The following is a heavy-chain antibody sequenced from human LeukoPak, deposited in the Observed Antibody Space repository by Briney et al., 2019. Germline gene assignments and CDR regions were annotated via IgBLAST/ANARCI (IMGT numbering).Heavy chain of an antibody. CDR1: GFTFNSYG. CDR3: AKGIHFSDYYENGAYSVDY. Sequence: GGSLRLSCAASGFTFNSYGMHWVRQAPGKGLEWVAVISYDGSHKYYADSVKGRFTISRDNSKNTLYLRMNSLRAEDTAVYYCAKGIHFSDYYENGAYSVDYWGQGTLVTVSS. V-gene: IGHV3-30*18. CDR2: ISYDGSHK. D-gene: IGHD3-22*01. J-gene: IGHJ4*02.